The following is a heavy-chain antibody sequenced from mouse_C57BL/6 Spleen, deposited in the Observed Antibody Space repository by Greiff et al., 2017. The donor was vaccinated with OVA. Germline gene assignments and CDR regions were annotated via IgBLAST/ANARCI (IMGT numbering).Heavy chain of an antibody. J-gene: IGHJ4*01. V-gene: IGHV5-4*01. Sequence: DVKLVESGGGLVKPGGSLKLSCAASGFTFSSYAMSWVRQTPEKRLEWVATISDGGSYSYYPDNVKGRFTISRDNAKNNLYLQMSHLKSEDTAMYYCARELRPYYAMDYWGQGTSVTVSS. CDR1: GFTFSSYA. D-gene: IGHD3-2*02. CDR2: ISDGGSYS. CDR3: ARELRPYYAMDY.